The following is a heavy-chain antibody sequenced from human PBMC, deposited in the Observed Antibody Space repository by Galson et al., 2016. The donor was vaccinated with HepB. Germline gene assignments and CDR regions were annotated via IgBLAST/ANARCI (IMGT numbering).Heavy chain of an antibody. V-gene: IGHV4-59*11. CDR2: VFNTGDT. D-gene: IGHD3-16*01. Sequence: SETLSLTCAVSGAPMRGHYWSWIRQLSGTGLEWIGYVFNTGDTHQNPSLQSRVTISIDTSKSHFSLNVTSVTAADTAVYFCAAGLGATFYSWGQGIQVTVSS. CDR1: GAPMRGHY. J-gene: IGHJ4*02. CDR3: AAGLGATFYS.